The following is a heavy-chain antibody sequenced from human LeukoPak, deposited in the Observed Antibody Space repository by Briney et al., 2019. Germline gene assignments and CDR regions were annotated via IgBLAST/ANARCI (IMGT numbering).Heavy chain of an antibody. J-gene: IGHJ6*03. V-gene: IGHV1-18*01. CDR2: ISAYNGNT. CDR1: GYTFTSYG. Sequence: GASVKVSCKASGYTFTSYGISWVRQAPGQGLEWMGWISAYNGNTNYAQKLQGRVTMTTDTSTSTAYMELRSLRSDDTAVYYCARVVYAAYYYYYYYMDVWGKGTTVTISS. D-gene: IGHD2-8*01. CDR3: ARVVYAAYYYYYYYMDV.